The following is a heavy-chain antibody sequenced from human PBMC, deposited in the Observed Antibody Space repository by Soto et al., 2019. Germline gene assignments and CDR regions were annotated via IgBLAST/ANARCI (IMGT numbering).Heavy chain of an antibody. CDR1: GYTFTGYY. CDR3: AAQYYYDSSGPGMDV. CDR2: INPNSGGT. D-gene: IGHD3-22*01. Sequence: VASVKVSCKASGYTFTGYYMHWVRQAPGQGLEWMGWINPNSGGTNYAQKFQGWVTMTRDTSISTAYMELSRLRSDDTAVYYCAAQYYYDSSGPGMDVWGQGTTVTVSS. J-gene: IGHJ6*02. V-gene: IGHV1-2*04.